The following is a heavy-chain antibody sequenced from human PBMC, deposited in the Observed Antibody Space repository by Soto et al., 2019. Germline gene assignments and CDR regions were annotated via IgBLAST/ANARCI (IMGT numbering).Heavy chain of an antibody. CDR2: FDPEDGET. CDR1: GYTLTELS. V-gene: IGHV1-24*01. CDR3: ATYPPGIAAPTDYSFDY. J-gene: IGHJ4*02. D-gene: IGHD6-6*01. Sequence: QVQLVQSGAEVKKPGASVKVSCKVSGYTLTELSMHWVRQAPGKGLEWMGGFDPEDGETIYAQKFQGRVTMTEDTSTDTAYMELSSLRSEHSAVYYCATYPPGIAAPTDYSFDYWCQGTLVTVSS.